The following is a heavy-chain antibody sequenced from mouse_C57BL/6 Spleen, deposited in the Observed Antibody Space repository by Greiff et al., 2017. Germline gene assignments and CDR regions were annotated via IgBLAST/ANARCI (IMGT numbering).Heavy chain of an antibody. D-gene: IGHD6-1*01. Sequence: QVQLQQPGAELVRPGSSVKLSCKASGYTFTSYWMDWVKQRPGQGLEWIGNIYPSDSETHYNQEFKDKATLTVDKSSSTGYMQLSSLTSEDSAVYYCAATWFAYWGQGTLVTVSA. V-gene: IGHV1-61*01. CDR3: AATWFAY. J-gene: IGHJ3*01. CDR1: GYTFTSYW. CDR2: IYPSDSET.